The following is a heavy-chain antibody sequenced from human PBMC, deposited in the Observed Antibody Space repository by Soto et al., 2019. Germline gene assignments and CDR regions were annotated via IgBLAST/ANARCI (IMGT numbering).Heavy chain of an antibody. V-gene: IGHV6-1*01. J-gene: IGHJ5*02. CDR2: TYYSSKWDS. CDR3: ARGPGSLRP. D-gene: IGHD1-1*01. CDR1: GDIVTSNSAA. Sequence: SQTLSLTYATSGDIVTSNSAAWNWISLSPSRGLEWLGRTYYSSKWDSVNAPSVRSRISINPDTSKHRFSLHVNSVTPDDTAIYSCARGPGSLRPWGQGTLVTVSS.